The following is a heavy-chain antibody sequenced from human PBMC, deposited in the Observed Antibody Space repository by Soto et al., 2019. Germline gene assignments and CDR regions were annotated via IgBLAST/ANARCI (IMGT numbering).Heavy chain of an antibody. CDR2: ISGSGGST. V-gene: IGHV3-23*01. CDR3: AKDPSIAAFHWFDP. CDR1: GFTFSIYA. Sequence: GGSLRLSCAASGFTFSIYAMSWVRHAPGKGLEWVSAISGSGGSTYYADSVKGRFTISRDNSKNTLYLQMNSLRAEDTAVYYCAKDPSIAAFHWFDPWGQGTLVTVSS. D-gene: IGHD6-6*01. J-gene: IGHJ5*02.